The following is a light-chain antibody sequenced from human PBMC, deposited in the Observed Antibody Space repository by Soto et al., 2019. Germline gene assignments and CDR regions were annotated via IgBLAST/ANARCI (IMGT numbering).Light chain of an antibody. CDR2: EVT. Sequence: QPVLTQPASVSGSPGQSITISCTGTSSDVGGYNFVSWYQQHPGKAPKLIIYEVTHRPSGVSNRFSGSKSGNTASLTISGLQAEDEADYYCSSYTASNILEVFGTGTKVTVL. J-gene: IGLJ1*01. CDR1: SSDVGGYNF. CDR3: SSYTASNILEV. V-gene: IGLV2-14*01.